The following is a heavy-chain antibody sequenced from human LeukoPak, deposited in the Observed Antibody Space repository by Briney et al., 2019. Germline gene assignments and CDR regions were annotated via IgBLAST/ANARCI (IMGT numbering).Heavy chain of an antibody. J-gene: IGHJ4*02. D-gene: IGHD3-22*01. CDR2: ISGSGGST. Sequence: GGSLRLSCAASGITLSNYGMSWVRQAPGKGLEWVAGISGSGGSTNYADSVKGRFTISRDNPKNTLYLQMNSLTVEDTAVYFCAKRGVVIRVILVGFHKEAYYFDSWGQGDLVTVYS. CDR3: AKRGVVIRVILVGFHKEAYYFDS. CDR1: GITLSNYG. V-gene: IGHV3-23*01.